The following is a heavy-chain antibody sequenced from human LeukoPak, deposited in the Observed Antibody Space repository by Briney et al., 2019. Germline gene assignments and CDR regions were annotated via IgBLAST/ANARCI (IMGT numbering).Heavy chain of an antibody. Sequence: WASVKVSCKASGYTFTSYDINWVRQATGQGLEWMGWMNPNSGNTGYAQKFQGRVTMTRNTSISTAYMELSSLRSEDTAVYYCAIGRPREPVSINDAFDIWGQGTMVTVSS. CDR2: MNPNSGNT. V-gene: IGHV1-8*01. D-gene: IGHD1-26*01. CDR1: GYTFTSYD. CDR3: AIGRPREPVSINDAFDI. J-gene: IGHJ3*02.